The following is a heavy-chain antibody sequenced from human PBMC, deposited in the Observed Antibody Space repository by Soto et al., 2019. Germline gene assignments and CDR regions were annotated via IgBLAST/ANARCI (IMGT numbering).Heavy chain of an antibody. CDR2: ISSSSSYI. V-gene: IGHV3-21*01. Sequence: EVQLVESGGGLVKPGGSLILSCAASGFTFSSYSMNWVRQAPGKGLEWVSSISSSSSYIYYADSVKGRFTISRDNAKNSLHLLMNSLRAEDTAVYYCASDMGDFWSVYLRRGRDVWRQGTTITVSS. J-gene: IGHJ6*02. D-gene: IGHD3-3*01. CDR3: ASDMGDFWSVYLRRGRDV. CDR1: GFTFSSYS.